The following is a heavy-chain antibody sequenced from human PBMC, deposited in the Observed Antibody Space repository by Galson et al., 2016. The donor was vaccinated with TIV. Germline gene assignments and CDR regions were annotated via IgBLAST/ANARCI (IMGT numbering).Heavy chain of an antibody. Sequence: SLRLSCAASGFTFSSNSMSWVRQAPGKGLEWLSTIRPSATRTYYSDSVKDRFTTSRDDSSNTLLLQMNSLRAEDTAMYFCARETGGSGWYTVDYWGQGTLVTVSS. CDR1: GFTFSSNS. J-gene: IGHJ4*02. CDR2: IRPSATRT. D-gene: IGHD6-19*01. V-gene: IGHV3-23*01. CDR3: ARETGGSGWYTVDY.